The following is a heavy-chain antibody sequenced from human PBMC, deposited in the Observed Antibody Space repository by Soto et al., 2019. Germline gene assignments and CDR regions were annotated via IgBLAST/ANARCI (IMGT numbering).Heavy chain of an antibody. J-gene: IGHJ4*02. CDR1: GYTFTSYA. CDR3: AGDLTEYYDILTGYMGY. D-gene: IGHD3-9*01. CDR2: INAGNGNT. V-gene: IGHV1-3*01. Sequence: QVQIVQSGAEVKKPGASVKVSCKASGYTFTSYAMHWVRQAPGQRLEWMGWINAGNGNTKYSQKFQGRVTITRDTSASTAYRELSSLRSEDTAVYYCAGDLTEYYDILTGYMGYWGQGTLVTVSS.